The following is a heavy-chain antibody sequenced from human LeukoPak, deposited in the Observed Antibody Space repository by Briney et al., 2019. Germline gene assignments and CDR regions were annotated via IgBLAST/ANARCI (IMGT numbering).Heavy chain of an antibody. CDR3: ARDARNYYDSSGYYLSFDL. J-gene: IGHJ2*01. D-gene: IGHD3-22*01. V-gene: IGHV4-59*01. CDR2: IYYSGST. CDR1: GGSIRSYY. Sequence: SETLSLTCTVSGGSIRSYYWSWIRQSPGKGLEWIGYIYYSGSTNYNPSLKSRVTISVDTSKNQFSLKLSSVTAAVTAVYYCARDARNYYDSSGYYLSFDLWGRGTLDTVSS.